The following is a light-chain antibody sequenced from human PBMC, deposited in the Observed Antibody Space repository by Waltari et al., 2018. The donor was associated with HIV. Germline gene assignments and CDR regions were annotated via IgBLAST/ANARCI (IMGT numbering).Light chain of an antibody. J-gene: IGKJ3*01. V-gene: IGKV1-39*01. Sequence: DIQMTQSPSSLSASVGDTVTITCRASQNINRFLSWYHQKPGRAQKLLLSASSGIQSGVPSRFSGSGSGTDFTLTIDTLQPEDCGTYFCLQSYTSPLTFGPGTKVDIK. CDR2: ASS. CDR3: LQSYTSPLT. CDR1: QNINRF.